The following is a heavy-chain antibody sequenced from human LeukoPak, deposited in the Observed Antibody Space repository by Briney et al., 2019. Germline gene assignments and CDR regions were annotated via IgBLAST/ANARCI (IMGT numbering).Heavy chain of an antibody. J-gene: IGHJ5*02. CDR3: ARGPMVRGVTLAYNWFDP. Sequence: ASVKVSCKASGYTFTGYYMHWVRQAPGQGLEWMGWINPNSGGTNYAQKFQGRVTMTRDTSISTAYMELSRLRSDDTAVYYCARGPMVRGVTLAYNWFDPWGQGTLVTVSS. CDR2: INPNSGGT. CDR1: GYTFTGYY. D-gene: IGHD3-10*01. V-gene: IGHV1-2*02.